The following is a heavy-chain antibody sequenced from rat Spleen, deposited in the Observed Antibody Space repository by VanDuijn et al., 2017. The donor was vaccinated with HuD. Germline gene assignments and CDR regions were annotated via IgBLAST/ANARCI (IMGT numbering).Heavy chain of an antibody. V-gene: IGHV3-1*01. Sequence: EVQLQESGPGLVKPSQSLSLTCSVTGPSISSSYRWNWIRKFPGNKMEWIGHISYSGSTSYNPSLKSRISITRDTSKNQFFLQLNSVTTEDTATYSCASRAAISPYFDYWGQGVMVTVSS. CDR2: ISYSGST. D-gene: IGHD1-2*01. CDR1: GPSISSSY. J-gene: IGHJ2*01. CDR3: ASRAAISPYFDY.